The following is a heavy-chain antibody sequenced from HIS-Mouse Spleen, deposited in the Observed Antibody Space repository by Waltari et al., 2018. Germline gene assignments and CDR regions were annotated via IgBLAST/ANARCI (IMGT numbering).Heavy chain of an antibody. CDR3: AREIPYSSSWYDWYFDL. Sequence: QLQLQESGPGLVKPSETLSLTCTVPGGSISSCSYYWVWVRQPPGKGLEWIGSIYYSGSTYYNPSLKSRVTISVDTSKNQFSLKLSSVTAADTAVYYCAREIPYSSSWYDWYFDLWGRGTLVTVSS. D-gene: IGHD6-13*01. CDR2: IYYSGST. CDR1: GGSISSCSYY. V-gene: IGHV4-39*07. J-gene: IGHJ2*01.